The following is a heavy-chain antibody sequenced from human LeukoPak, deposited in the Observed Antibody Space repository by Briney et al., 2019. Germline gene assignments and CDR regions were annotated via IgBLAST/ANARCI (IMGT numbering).Heavy chain of an antibody. CDR2: ISYDGSNK. CDR3: ARVLSSGYKQPFDY. J-gene: IGHJ4*02. V-gene: IGHV3-30*01. CDR1: GFTFSSYA. D-gene: IGHD3-22*01. Sequence: PGGSLRLSCAASGFTFSSYAMPWVRQAPGKGLEWVAVISYDGSNKYYADSVKGRFTISRDNSKNTLYLQMNSLRAEDTAVYYCARVLSSGYKQPFDYWGQGTLVTDSS.